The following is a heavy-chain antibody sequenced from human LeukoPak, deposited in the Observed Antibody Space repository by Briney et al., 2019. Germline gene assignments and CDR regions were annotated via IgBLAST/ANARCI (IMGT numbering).Heavy chain of an antibody. D-gene: IGHD3-22*01. Sequence: PGGSLRLSCAASGFTFSTYGMHWVRQAPGKGLEWVALIWYDGSNKYYAESVKGRFSISRDNSKNTLYLLMNSLRAEDMAVYYCARGYYDSSGYFHYYFDYWGQGTLVTVSS. CDR1: GFTFSTYG. V-gene: IGHV3-33*01. CDR3: ARGYYDSSGYFHYYFDY. CDR2: IWYDGSNK. J-gene: IGHJ4*02.